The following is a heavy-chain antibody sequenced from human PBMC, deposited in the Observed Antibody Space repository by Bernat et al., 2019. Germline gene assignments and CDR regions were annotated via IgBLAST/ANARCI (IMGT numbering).Heavy chain of an antibody. CDR1: GGSFSGYF. J-gene: IGHJ4*02. V-gene: IGHV4-34*01. CDR2: INHSGSS. CDR3: ARRQTRTQSLDY. Sequence: QVQLQQWGAGLLKPSETLSLTCAVYGGSFSGYFWSWIRQPPGKGLEWIGEINHSGSSNYNPSLKSRVTISVDTSKNQFSLKLSSVTAADTAVYYCARRQTRTQSLDYWGQGTLVTVSS.